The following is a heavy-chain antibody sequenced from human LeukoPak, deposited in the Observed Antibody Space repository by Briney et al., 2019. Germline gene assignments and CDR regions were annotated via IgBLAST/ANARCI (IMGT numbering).Heavy chain of an antibody. CDR3: ARCLGFLIGSSWYPDAFDI. CDR1: GYSISSGYF. J-gene: IGHJ3*02. CDR2: VYHVGTT. Sequence: SETLSLTCTVSGYSISSGYFWGWIRQPPGKGLEWIGVYHVGTTDYNPSLKSRVTISVDRPKNQMSLKLNSVTAADTAVCYCARCLGFLIGSSWYPDAFDIWGQGTMVTVSS. V-gene: IGHV4-38-2*02. D-gene: IGHD6-13*01.